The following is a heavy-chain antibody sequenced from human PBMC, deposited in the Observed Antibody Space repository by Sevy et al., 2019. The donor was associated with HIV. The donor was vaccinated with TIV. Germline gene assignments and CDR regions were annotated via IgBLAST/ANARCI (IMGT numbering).Heavy chain of an antibody. J-gene: IGHJ4*02. CDR3: ARLRRIAALPTHFDY. D-gene: IGHD6-6*01. V-gene: IGHV4-61*01. CDR1: GGSVSSGSYY. CDR2: IYYSGST. Sequence: SETLSLTCTVSGGSVSSGSYYWSWIRQPPGKGLEWIGYIYYSGSTNYNPSLKSRVTISVDTSKNQFSLKLSSVTAADTAVYYCARLRRIAALPTHFDYWGQGTLVTVSS.